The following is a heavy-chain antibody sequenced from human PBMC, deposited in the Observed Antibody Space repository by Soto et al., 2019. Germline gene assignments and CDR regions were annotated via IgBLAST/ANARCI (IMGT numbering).Heavy chain of an antibody. CDR3: AKNRDGAAAGPTKFYGMDV. V-gene: IGHV3-23*01. Sequence: VQLLESGGGLVQPGGSLRLSCAASGFTYSSYAMSWVRQAPGKGLEWVSVISGSGDSTYYADAVRGRFTISRDNSKNTLYLQRNSLRAEDTAVYYCAKNRDGAAAGPTKFYGMDVWGLGTTVTVSS. J-gene: IGHJ6*02. CDR2: ISGSGDST. D-gene: IGHD6-13*01. CDR1: GFTYSSYA.